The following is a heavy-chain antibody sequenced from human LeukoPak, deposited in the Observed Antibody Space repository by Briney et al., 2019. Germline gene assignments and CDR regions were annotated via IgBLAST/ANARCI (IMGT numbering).Heavy chain of an antibody. Sequence: SVKVSCKASGGTFSSYAISWVRQAPGQGLEWMEGIIPIFGTANYAQKFQGRVTITTDESTSTAYMELSSLRSEDTAVYYCARDSVSCSSTSCYTMFVAFDIWRQGTMVTVSS. CDR3: ARDSVSCSSTSCYTMFVAFDI. CDR1: GGTFSSYA. V-gene: IGHV1-69*05. J-gene: IGHJ3*02. CDR2: IIPIFGTA. D-gene: IGHD2-2*02.